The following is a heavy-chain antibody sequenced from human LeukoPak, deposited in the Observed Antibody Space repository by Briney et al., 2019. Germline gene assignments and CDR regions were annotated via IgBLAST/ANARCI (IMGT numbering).Heavy chain of an antibody. D-gene: IGHD6-19*01. CDR1: GFTFDDYT. CDR2: ISWDGGST. Sequence: GGSLRLSCAASGFTFDDYTMHWVRQAPGKGLEWVSLISWDGGSTYYADSVKGRFTISRDNSKNSLYLQMNSLRTEDTALYYCAKGYSSGWLTNFDYWGQGTLVTVSS. J-gene: IGHJ4*02. V-gene: IGHV3-43*01. CDR3: AKGYSSGWLTNFDY.